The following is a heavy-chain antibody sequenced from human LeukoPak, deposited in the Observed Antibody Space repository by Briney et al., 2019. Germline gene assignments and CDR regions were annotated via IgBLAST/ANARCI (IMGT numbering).Heavy chain of an antibody. Sequence: ASVKVSCKASGYTFTGYYMHWVRQAPGQGLEWMGWINPNSGGTNYAQKFQGRVTMTRDTSISTVYMELSRLRSDDTAVYYCARNLRGRLGNTWDQEYFQHWGQGTLVTVSS. CDR1: GYTFTGYY. V-gene: IGHV1-2*02. CDR2: INPNSGGT. J-gene: IGHJ1*01. D-gene: IGHD1-26*01. CDR3: ARNLRGRLGNTWDQEYFQH.